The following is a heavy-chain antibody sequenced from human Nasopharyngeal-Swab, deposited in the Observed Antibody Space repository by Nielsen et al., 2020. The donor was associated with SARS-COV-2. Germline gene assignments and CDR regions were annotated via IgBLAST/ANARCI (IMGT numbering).Heavy chain of an antibody. D-gene: IGHD2-8*02. CDR2: IYPGDPDP. J-gene: IGHJ6*03. V-gene: IGHV5-51*01. Sequence: VRQMPGKGLEWMGIIYPGDPDPRYSPSFQGQVTISVDKSINTAYLQWSSLKASDTATYYCARLCRGTTGDACYTGGDYYHYNMNVWGKGTTVTVSS. CDR3: ARLCRGTTGDACYTGGDYYHYNMNV.